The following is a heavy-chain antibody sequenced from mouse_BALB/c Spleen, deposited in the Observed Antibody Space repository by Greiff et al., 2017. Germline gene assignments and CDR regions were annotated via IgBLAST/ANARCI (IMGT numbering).Heavy chain of an antibody. J-gene: IGHJ1*01. CDR1: GFAFSSYD. CDR2: ISSGGGST. CDR3: ARSTMIRYFDV. D-gene: IGHD2-4*01. Sequence: EVQRVESGGGLVKPGGSLKLSCAASGFAFSSYDMSWVRQTPEKRLEWVAYISSGGGSTYYPDTVKGRFTISRDNAKNTLYLQMSSLKSEDTAMYYCARSTMIRYFDVWGAGTTVTVSS. V-gene: IGHV5-12-1*01.